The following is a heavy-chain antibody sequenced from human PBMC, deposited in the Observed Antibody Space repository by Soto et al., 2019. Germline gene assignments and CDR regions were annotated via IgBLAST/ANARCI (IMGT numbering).Heavy chain of an antibody. V-gene: IGHV5-51*01. J-gene: IGHJ6*02. CDR3: ARHPYGDYDAMHV. D-gene: IGHD4-17*01. CDR1: GYSFTSYW. CDR2: IYPGDSDT. Sequence: GESLKISCKGSGYSFTSYWIGWVRQMPGKGLEWVGIIYPGDSDTRYSPSFQGQVTISADKSISTAFLQWRSLKASDTAMYYFARHPYGDYDAMHVWGRGTTVTVSS.